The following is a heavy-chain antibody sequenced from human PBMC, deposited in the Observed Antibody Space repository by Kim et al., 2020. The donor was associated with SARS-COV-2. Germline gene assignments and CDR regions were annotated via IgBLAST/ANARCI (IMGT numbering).Heavy chain of an antibody. J-gene: IGHJ4*02. Sequence: VKGRFTISRDNAKNSLYLQMNSLRAEDTAVYYCARASTSYYYGSGSSFDYWGQGTLVTVSS. V-gene: IGHV3-21*01. D-gene: IGHD3-10*01. CDR3: ARASTSYYYGSGSSFDY.